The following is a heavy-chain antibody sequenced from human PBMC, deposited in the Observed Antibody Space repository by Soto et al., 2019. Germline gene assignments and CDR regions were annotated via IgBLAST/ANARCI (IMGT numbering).Heavy chain of an antibody. CDR2: ISYVGSNK. V-gene: IGHV3-30*18. D-gene: IGHD4-17*01. Sequence: QVQLVESGGGVVQPGRSLRLSCAASGFTFSSYGMHWVRQAPGKGLEWVAVISYVGSNKYYADSVKGRFTISRDNSKNTLYLQMNSLRAEDTAVYYCAKGAATVTIDYWGQGTLVTVSS. CDR1: GFTFSSYG. J-gene: IGHJ4*02. CDR3: AKGAATVTIDY.